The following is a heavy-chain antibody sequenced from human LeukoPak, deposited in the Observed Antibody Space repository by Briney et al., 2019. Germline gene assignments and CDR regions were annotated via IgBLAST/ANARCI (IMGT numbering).Heavy chain of an antibody. CDR3: ASDIVVVPAAQYYYYYYGMDV. D-gene: IGHD2-2*01. CDR2: IKQDGSEK. V-gene: IGHV3-7*01. J-gene: IGHJ6*02. Sequence: GGSLRLSCAASGFTFSSYWMSWVRQAPGTGLEWVANIKQDGSEKYCVDSVKGRFTISRDNSKNTLYLQMNSLRAEDTAVYYCASDIVVVPAAQYYYYYYGMDVWGQGTTVTVSS. CDR1: GFTFSSYW.